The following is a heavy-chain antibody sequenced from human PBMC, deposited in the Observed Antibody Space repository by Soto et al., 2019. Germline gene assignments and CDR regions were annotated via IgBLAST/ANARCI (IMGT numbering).Heavy chain of an antibody. D-gene: IGHD6-19*01. V-gene: IGHV4-59*01. J-gene: IGHJ5*02. CDR2: IYYSGST. CDR1: GGSISSYY. CDR3: ARSPPGYSSGRGGRGNWFDP. Sequence: SETLSLTCTVSGGSISSYYWSWIRQPPGRGLEWIGYIYYSGSTNYNPSLKSRVTISVDTSKNQFSLKLSSVTAADTAVYYCARSPPGYSSGRGGRGNWFDPWGQGTLVTVSS.